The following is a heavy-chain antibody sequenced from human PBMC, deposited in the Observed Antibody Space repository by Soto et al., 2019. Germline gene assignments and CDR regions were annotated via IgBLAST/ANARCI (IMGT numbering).Heavy chain of an antibody. CDR1: GFTFTSYA. Sequence: EVQVLESGGALVQPGGSLRLSCVASGFTFTSYAMSWVRQAPGKGLEWVSGLNGIGDSTYYADSAKGRFTISRDNSKNTLSLQMNSLRAEDTAVYYCGKLRSFNVAAGFDSWGQGTLVTVSS. CDR2: LNGIGDST. CDR3: GKLRSFNVAAGFDS. V-gene: IGHV3-23*01. J-gene: IGHJ4*02. D-gene: IGHD6-13*01.